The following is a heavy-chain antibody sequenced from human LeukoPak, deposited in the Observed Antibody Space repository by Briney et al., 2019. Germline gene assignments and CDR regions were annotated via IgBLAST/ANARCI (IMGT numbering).Heavy chain of an antibody. CDR3: AKHQRVTRGPYYYYMDV. CDR2: IYPSGFT. CDR1: GLTVNNHY. D-gene: IGHD4-17*01. J-gene: IGHJ6*03. V-gene: IGHV3-66*04. Sequence: ESGGSLRLSCAASGLTVNNHYMTWVRQAPGKGLDFVSRIYPSGFTYFADSVKGRFTIARDESKNTLYLQMNSLRADDTAVYYCAKHQRVTRGPYYYYMDVWGKGTTVTVSS.